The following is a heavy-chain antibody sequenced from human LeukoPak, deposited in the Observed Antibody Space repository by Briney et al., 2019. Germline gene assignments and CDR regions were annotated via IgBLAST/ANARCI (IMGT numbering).Heavy chain of an antibody. V-gene: IGHV3-30-3*01. CDR1: GFTFSSYA. J-gene: IGHJ6*02. CDR3: ARASGDAYYYYGMDV. Sequence: GGSLRLSCAASGFTFSSYAMHWVRQAPGKGLEWVAVISYDGSNKYYADSVKGRFTISRDNSKNTLYLQMNSLRAEDTAVFYCARASGDAYYYYGMDVWGQGTTVTVSS. D-gene: IGHD7-27*01. CDR2: ISYDGSNK.